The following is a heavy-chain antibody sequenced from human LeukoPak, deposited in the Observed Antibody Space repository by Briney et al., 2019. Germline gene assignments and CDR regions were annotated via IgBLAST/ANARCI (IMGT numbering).Heavy chain of an antibody. CDR2: IYYSGIT. J-gene: IGHJ5*02. D-gene: IGHD2-15*01. V-gene: IGHV4-39*07. CDR3: ARDNRYCIGGYCSNWFDP. CDR1: GDSINSTTYY. Sequence: SETLSLTCSVSGDSINSTTYYWGWIRQPPGKGLEWIGSIYYSGITYSNPSLKGRVTMSIDASQNQFSLKVNSMTAADTAVYYCARDNRYCIGGYCSNWFDPWGQGTLVTVSS.